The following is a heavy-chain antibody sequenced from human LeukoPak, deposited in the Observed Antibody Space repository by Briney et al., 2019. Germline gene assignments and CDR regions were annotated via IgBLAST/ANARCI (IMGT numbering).Heavy chain of an antibody. CDR3: ARDRPYYDILTGQLPGVDY. CDR2: ISSSGSTI. D-gene: IGHD3-9*01. J-gene: IGHJ4*02. Sequence: GGSLRLSCAASGFTFSDYYMSWIRQAPGKGLEWVSYISSSGSTIYYADSVKGRFTISRDNAKNSLYLQMNSLRAEDTAVYYCARDRPYYDILTGQLPGVDYWGQGTLVTVSS. CDR1: GFTFSDYY. V-gene: IGHV3-11*04.